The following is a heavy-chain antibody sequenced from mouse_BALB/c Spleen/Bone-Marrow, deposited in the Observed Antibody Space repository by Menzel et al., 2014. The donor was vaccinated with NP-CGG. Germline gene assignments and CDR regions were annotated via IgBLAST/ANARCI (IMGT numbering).Heavy chain of an antibody. Sequence: EVKLMESGPGLVKPSQSLSLTCTVTGYSITSDYAWNWIRQFPGNKLEWMGYIRYSGSTSYNPSLKSRISITRDTSKNQFFLQLNSVTTEDTATYYCARYYYGSSYWYFDVWGAGTTVTVSS. CDR2: IRYSGST. CDR3: ARYYYGSSYWYFDV. V-gene: IGHV3-2*02. D-gene: IGHD1-1*01. CDR1: GYSITSDYA. J-gene: IGHJ1*01.